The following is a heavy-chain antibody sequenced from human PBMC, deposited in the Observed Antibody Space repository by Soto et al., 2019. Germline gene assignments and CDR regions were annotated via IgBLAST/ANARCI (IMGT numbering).Heavy chain of an antibody. CDR1: GFTFFTSA. CDR2: IVVGSGNT. Sequence: SVKVSCKASGFTFFTSAVQWVRQARGQGLEWIGWIVVGSGNTNYAQKFQERVTITRDMSTNTAYMELTSLRSEDTAVYYCAADPYCGGDCYFDYWGQGIMVTVAS. V-gene: IGHV1-58*01. CDR3: AADPYCGGDCYFDY. J-gene: IGHJ4*02. D-gene: IGHD2-21*02.